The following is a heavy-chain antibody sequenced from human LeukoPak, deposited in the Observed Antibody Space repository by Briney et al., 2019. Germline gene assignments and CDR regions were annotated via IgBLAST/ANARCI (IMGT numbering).Heavy chain of an antibody. CDR1: GGSFSGYY. D-gene: IGHD5-18*01. CDR2: INHSGST. V-gene: IGHV4-34*01. J-gene: IGHJ4*02. CDR3: ARRYSYGYYFDF. Sequence: SETLSLTCAVYGGSFSGYYWSWIRQPPGKGLEWIGEINHSGSTNYNPSLKSRVTISVDTSKDQFSLKLSSVTAADTAVYYCARRYSYGYYFDFWGQGTLVTVSS.